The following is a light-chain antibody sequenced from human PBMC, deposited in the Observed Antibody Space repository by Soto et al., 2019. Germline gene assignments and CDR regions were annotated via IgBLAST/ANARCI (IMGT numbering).Light chain of an antibody. V-gene: IGKV3-20*01. CDR1: QSFRGL. Sequence: EILITQSPGTLYLSPGERAKLSCRASQSFRGLLAWYQQKPGQAPRLLIYDAYNRTTGIPPRFSGSGSGTDFTLTISRLEPEDFAVYYCQQYGSSPLTFGGGTKVDIK. J-gene: IGKJ4*01. CDR3: QQYGSSPLT. CDR2: DAY.